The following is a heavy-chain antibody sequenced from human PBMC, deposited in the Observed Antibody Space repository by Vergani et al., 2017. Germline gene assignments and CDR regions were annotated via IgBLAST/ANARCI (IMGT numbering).Heavy chain of an antibody. CDR2: IDHTGRP. CDR1: GGSFTSYH. CDR3: ARVNTGTSDHLYYYYFMDG. Sequence: QVQLQQWGGGLLKPSETLSLTCVVNGGSFTSYHWTWIRQSPGEGLEWVGDIDHTGRPDYNPSLKSRLTMSVDKSRNPFSMTLNFVTAADTAIYFCARVNTGTSDHLYYYYFMDGWGQGTAVAVS. D-gene: IGHD1-7*01. J-gene: IGHJ6*03. V-gene: IGHV4-34*01.